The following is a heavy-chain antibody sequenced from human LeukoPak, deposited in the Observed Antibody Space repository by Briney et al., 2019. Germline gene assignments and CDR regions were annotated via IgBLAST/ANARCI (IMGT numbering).Heavy chain of an antibody. CDR3: ARDRSFSSPDAFDI. CDR2: IIPIFGTA. V-gene: IGHV1-69*05. Sequence: SVKVSCKASGGTFSSYAISWVRQAPGQGLEWMGGIIPIFGTANYAQKFQGRVTITTDESTSTAYMELSSLRSEDTAVYYCARDRSFSSPDAFDIWGQGTMVTVSS. J-gene: IGHJ3*02. CDR1: GGTFSSYA. D-gene: IGHD6-6*01.